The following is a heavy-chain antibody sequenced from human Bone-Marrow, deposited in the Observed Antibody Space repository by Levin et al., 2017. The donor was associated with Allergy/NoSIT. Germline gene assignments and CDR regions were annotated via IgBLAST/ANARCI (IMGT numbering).Heavy chain of an antibody. CDR3: AKGGNYDYVLGDAFDI. CDR1: GFTFSSYG. J-gene: IGHJ3*02. V-gene: IGHV3-30*18. Sequence: GGSLRLSCAASGFTFSSYGMHWVRQAPGKGLEWVAVISYDGSNKYYADSVKGRFTISRDNSKNTLYLQMNSLRAEDTAVYYCAKGGNYDYVLGDAFDIWGQGTMVTVSS. D-gene: IGHD3-16*01. CDR2: ISYDGSNK.